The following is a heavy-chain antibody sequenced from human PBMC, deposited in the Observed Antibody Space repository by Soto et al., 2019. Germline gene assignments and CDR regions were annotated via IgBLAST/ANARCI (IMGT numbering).Heavy chain of an antibody. V-gene: IGHV4-39*01. CDR3: ARQSPDYLGSVGWFDP. CDR1: GGSISSSSYY. CDR2: IYYSGTT. Sequence: ASETLSLTCTVSGGSISSSSYYWVWIRQPPGKGLEWIGSIYYSGTTYYNPSLKSRVTISADTSKNQFSLKLRSVTAADTAVYYCARQSPDYLGSVGWFDPWGQGTLVTVSS. J-gene: IGHJ5*02. D-gene: IGHD1-26*01.